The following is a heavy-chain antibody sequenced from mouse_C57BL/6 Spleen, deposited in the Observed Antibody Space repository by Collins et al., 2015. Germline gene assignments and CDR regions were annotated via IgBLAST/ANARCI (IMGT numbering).Heavy chain of an antibody. CDR3: ARGGGTTVVATNFDY. J-gene: IGHJ2*01. V-gene: IGHV1-69*01. CDR1: GYTFTSYW. Sequence: QVQLQQPGAELVMPGASVKLSCKASGYTFTSYWMHWVKQRPGQGLEWIGEIDPSDSYTNCNQKFKGKSTLTVDKSSSTAYMQLSSLTSEDSAVYYCARGGGTTVVATNFDYWGQGTTLTVSS. CDR2: IDPSDSYT. D-gene: IGHD1-1*01.